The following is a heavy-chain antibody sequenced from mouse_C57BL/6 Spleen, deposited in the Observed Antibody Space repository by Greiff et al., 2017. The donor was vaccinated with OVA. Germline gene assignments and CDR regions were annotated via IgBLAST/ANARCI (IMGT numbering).Heavy chain of an antibody. CDR2: INPNYGTT. Sequence: EVKLQESGPELVKPGASVKISCKASGYSFTDYNMNWVKQSNGKSLEWIGVINPNYGTTSYNQKFKGKATLTVDQSSSTAYMQLNSLTSEDSAVYYCAGVWDYDYDDGFAYWGQGTLVTVSA. CDR3: AGVWDYDYDDGFAY. J-gene: IGHJ3*01. V-gene: IGHV1-39*01. CDR1: GYSFTDYN. D-gene: IGHD2-4*01.